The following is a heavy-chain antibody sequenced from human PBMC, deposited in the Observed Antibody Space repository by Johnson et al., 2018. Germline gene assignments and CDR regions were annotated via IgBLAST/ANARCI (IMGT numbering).Heavy chain of an antibody. CDR2: AFYSGRA. CDR1: GVSITTYY. Sequence: QVQLQESGPGRVKPSETLSLTCSVSGVSITTYYWSWIRQPPGKGLEWIGYAFYSGRAKYNPSLKSRVTISVDTSKSQFSLKLTSVTAADTAVYYCGRDHTATLRYIDYWGQGTLVTVSS. V-gene: IGHV4-59*01. CDR3: GRDHTATLRYIDY. J-gene: IGHJ4*02. D-gene: IGHD5-18*01.